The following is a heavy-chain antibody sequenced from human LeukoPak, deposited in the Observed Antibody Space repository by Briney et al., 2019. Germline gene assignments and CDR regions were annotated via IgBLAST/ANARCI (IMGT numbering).Heavy chain of an antibody. J-gene: IGHJ3*02. D-gene: IGHD3-22*01. CDR2: INHSGST. Sequence: SETLSLTCAVYGGSFSGYYWSWIRQPPGKGLEWIGEINHSGSTNYNPSLKSRVTISVDTSKNQFSLKLSSVTAADTAVYYCARGTRRRYYDSSGYHLGAFDIWGQGTMVTVSS. V-gene: IGHV4-34*01. CDR1: GGSFSGYY. CDR3: ARGTRRRYYDSSGYHLGAFDI.